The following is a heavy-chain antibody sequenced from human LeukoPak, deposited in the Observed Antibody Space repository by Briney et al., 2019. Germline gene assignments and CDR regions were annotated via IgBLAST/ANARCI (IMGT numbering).Heavy chain of an antibody. Sequence: SVKVSCMASGGTFSSYTISWVRQAPGQGLEWMGRIIPILGIANYAQKFQGRVTITADKSTSTAYMELSSLRSEDTAVYYCARETVSTVFWFDPWGQGTLVTVSS. D-gene: IGHD4-11*01. J-gene: IGHJ5*02. V-gene: IGHV1-69*04. CDR3: ARETVSTVFWFDP. CDR1: GGTFSSYT. CDR2: IIPILGIA.